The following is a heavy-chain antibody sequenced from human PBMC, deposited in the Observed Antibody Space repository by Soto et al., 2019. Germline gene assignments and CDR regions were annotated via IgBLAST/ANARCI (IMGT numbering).Heavy chain of an antibody. J-gene: IGHJ6*02. V-gene: IGHV2-70*01. CDR3: ARTSSSYYYYGMDV. CDR2: IDWDDDK. CDR1: GFSLSTSGMC. D-gene: IGHD6-6*01. Sequence: SGPTLVNPTQTLTLTCTFSGFSLSTSGMCVSWIRQPPGKALEWLALIDWDDDKYYSTSLKTRLTISKDTSKNQVVLTMTNMDPVGTATYYCARTSSSYYYYGMDVWGQGTTVTVSS.